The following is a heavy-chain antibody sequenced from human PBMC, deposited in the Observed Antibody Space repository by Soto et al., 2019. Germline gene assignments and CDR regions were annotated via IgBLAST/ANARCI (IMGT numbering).Heavy chain of an antibody. D-gene: IGHD3-22*01. J-gene: IGHJ4*02. CDR2: ISSSSSYI. V-gene: IGHV3-21*01. CDR3: ASGTYYYDSSGYYSHPDFDY. Sequence: PGGSLRLSCAASGFTFSSYSMNWVRQAPGKGLEWVSSISSSSSYIYYADSVKGRFTISRDNAKNSLYLQMNSLRAEDTAVYYCASGTYYYDSSGYYSHPDFDYWGQGTLVTVSS. CDR1: GFTFSSYS.